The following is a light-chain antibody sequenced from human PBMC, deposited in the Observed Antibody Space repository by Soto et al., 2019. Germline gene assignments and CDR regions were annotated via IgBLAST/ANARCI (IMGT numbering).Light chain of an antibody. Sequence: QSALTQPASVSGSPGQSITISCTGTSSDVGSYNLVSWYQQHPGKAPKLMIYAVSKRPSGVSNRFSGSKSGNTASLTISGLQAEDEADYYCCSYAGSSTAYVFGTGTKLTV. CDR2: AVS. V-gene: IGLV2-23*02. J-gene: IGLJ1*01. CDR3: CSYAGSSTAYV. CDR1: SSDVGSYNL.